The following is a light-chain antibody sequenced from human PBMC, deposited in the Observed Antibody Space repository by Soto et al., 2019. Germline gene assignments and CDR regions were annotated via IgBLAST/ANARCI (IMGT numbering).Light chain of an antibody. V-gene: IGKV3-20*01. Sequence: EIVLTQSPGTLSLSPGERATLSCRASQSVSSSYLAWYQHKPGQPPRLLIYAASSRATGIPDRFSGSGSGTEFTLTISRLEPEDFAVYYCQQYDNSLYTFGQGTKLEIK. CDR3: QQYDNSLYT. CDR2: AAS. J-gene: IGKJ2*01. CDR1: QSVSSSY.